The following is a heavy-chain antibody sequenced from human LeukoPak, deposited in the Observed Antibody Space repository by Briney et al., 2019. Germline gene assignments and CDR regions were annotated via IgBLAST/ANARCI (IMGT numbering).Heavy chain of an antibody. J-gene: IGHJ4*02. CDR1: GFTFSSYW. CDR2: IKQDGSEK. D-gene: IGHD2-2*01. Sequence: GGSLSLSGAASGFTFSSYWMSWVRQAPGKGLDWLANIKQDGSEKYYVDSVKGRFTISRDNAKNSLYLQMNSLRAEDTALYYCARGRYCSRTSCENFDYWAQGTLVTVSS. CDR3: ARGRYCSRTSCENFDY. V-gene: IGHV3-7*01.